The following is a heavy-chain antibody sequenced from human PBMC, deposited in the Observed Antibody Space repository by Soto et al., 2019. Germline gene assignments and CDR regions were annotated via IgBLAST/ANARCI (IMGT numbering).Heavy chain of an antibody. CDR1: GFTFSSYA. D-gene: IGHD3-3*01. Sequence: GGSLRLSCAASGFTFSSYAMHWVRQAPGKGLEWVAVISYDGSNKYYADPVKGRFTISRDNSKNTLYLQMNSLRAEDTAVYYCARVFQDFWSGSPFWGYYGMDAWGQGTTVTVSS. CDR3: ARVFQDFWSGSPFWGYYGMDA. CDR2: ISYDGSNK. V-gene: IGHV3-30-3*01. J-gene: IGHJ6*02.